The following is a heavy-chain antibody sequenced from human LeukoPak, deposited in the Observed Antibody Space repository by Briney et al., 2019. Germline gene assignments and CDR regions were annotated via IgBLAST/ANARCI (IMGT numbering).Heavy chain of an antibody. J-gene: IGHJ4*02. CDR1: GYTFTGYY. D-gene: IGHD3-22*01. CDR2: INPNSGGT. V-gene: IGHV1-2*02. Sequence: ASVTVSCKASGYTFTGYYMHWVRQAPGQGVEWMGWINPNSGGTNYAQKFQGRVTMTRDTSISTAYMELSRLRSDDTAVYYCARGAYYDSSGCDYWGQGTLVTVSS. CDR3: ARGAYYDSSGCDY.